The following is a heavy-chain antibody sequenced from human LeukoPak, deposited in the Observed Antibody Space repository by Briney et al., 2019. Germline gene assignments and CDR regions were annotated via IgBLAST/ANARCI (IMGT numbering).Heavy chain of an antibody. CDR2: TYYRSKWYN. J-gene: IGHJ4*02. CDR3: ARDVGNSGWYTFGY. D-gene: IGHD6-19*01. V-gene: IGHV6-1*01. CDR1: GDSVSSNNGA. Sequence: SQTLSLTCAISGDSVSSNNGAWTWIRQSPSRGLEWLGRTYYRSKWYNDYAVSLQGRITINPDTSRNQLSLQLTSVTPEDTAVYYCARDVGNSGWYTFGYWGQGTLVTVSS.